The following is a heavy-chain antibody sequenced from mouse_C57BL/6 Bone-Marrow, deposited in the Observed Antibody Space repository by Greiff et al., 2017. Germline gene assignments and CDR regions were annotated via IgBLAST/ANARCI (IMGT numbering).Heavy chain of an antibody. CDR1: GYAFSSSW. CDR3: ARQCQLGFAC. V-gene: IGHV1-82*01. Sequence: QVQLQQSGPELVKPGASVKISCKASGYAFSSSWMNWVKQRPGKGLEWIGRIYPGDGDTNYNGKFKGKATLTADKSSSTAYMQLSSLTSEDSAVYFCARQCQLGFACWGQWTLGTVSA. D-gene: IGHD4-1*02. CDR2: IYPGDGDT. J-gene: IGHJ3*01.